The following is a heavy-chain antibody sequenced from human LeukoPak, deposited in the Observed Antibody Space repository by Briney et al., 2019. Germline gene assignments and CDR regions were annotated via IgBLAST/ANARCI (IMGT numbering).Heavy chain of an antibody. CDR3: AKGRVWGSEGPFDY. D-gene: IGHD6-6*01. Sequence: GGSLRLSCAASGFTFSSYAMSWVRQAPGKGLEWVSAISGSGGSTYYADSVKGRFTISRDNSKNTLYLQVNSLRAEDTAVYYCAKGRVWGSEGPFDYWGQGTLVTVSS. CDR1: GFTFSSYA. CDR2: ISGSGGST. J-gene: IGHJ4*02. V-gene: IGHV3-23*01.